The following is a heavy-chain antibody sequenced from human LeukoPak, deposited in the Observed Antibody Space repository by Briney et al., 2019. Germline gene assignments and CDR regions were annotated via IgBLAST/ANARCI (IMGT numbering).Heavy chain of an antibody. CDR3: ARDPLMGDSSGFDY. J-gene: IGHJ4*02. V-gene: IGHV4-30-2*01. Sequence: SETLSLTCTVSGGSISSGGYYWSWIRQPPGKGLEWIGYIYHSGSTYYNPSLKSRVSISVDRSKNQFSLKLSSVTAADTAVYYCARDPLMGDSSGFDYWGQGTLVTVSS. CDR2: IYHSGST. D-gene: IGHD3-22*01. CDR1: GGSISSGGYY.